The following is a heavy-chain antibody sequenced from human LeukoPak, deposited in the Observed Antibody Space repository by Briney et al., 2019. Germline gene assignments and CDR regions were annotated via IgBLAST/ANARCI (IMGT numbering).Heavy chain of an antibody. V-gene: IGHV1-8*01. J-gene: IGHJ5*02. D-gene: IGHD3-3*01. CDR2: MNPNSGNT. Sequence: ASVKVSCKASVYTFTTYDINWVRQAPGHGLEWMGWMNPNSGNTGYAQKFQGRVTMTRNTAISTAYMELSSLRSEDTAVYFCARALRITIFGVVIGAWFDPWGQGTLVTVSA. CDR3: ARALRITIFGVVIGAWFDP. CDR1: VYTFTTYD.